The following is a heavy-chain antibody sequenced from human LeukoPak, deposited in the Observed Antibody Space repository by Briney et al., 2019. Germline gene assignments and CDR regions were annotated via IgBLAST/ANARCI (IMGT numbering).Heavy chain of an antibody. CDR3: ATDGIAAAVQYNWFDP. CDR1: GYTLTELS. D-gene: IGHD6-13*01. J-gene: IGHJ5*02. CDR2: FDPEDGET. V-gene: IGHV1-24*01. Sequence: ASVKVSCKVSGYTLTELSMHWVRQAPGKGLEWMGGFDPEDGETIYAQKFQGRVTMTEDTSTDTAYMELSSLRSEDTAVYYCATDGIAAAVQYNWFDPWGQGTLVTVSS.